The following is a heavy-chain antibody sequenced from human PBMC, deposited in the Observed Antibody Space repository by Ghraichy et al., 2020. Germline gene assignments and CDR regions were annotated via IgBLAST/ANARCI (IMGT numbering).Heavy chain of an antibody. CDR1: GFTFSSYA. J-gene: IGHJ5*02. CDR3: AKFYSSSWYNWFDP. Sequence: GESLNISCAASGFTFSSYAMSWVRQAPGKGLEWVSAISGSGGSTYYADSVKGRFTISRDNSKNTLYLQMNSLRAEDTAVYYCAKFYSSSWYNWFDPWGQGTLVTVSS. V-gene: IGHV3-23*01. D-gene: IGHD6-13*01. CDR2: ISGSGGST.